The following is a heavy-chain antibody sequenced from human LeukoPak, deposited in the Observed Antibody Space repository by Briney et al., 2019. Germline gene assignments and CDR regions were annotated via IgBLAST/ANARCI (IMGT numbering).Heavy chain of an antibody. J-gene: IGHJ5*02. CDR3: AGSIAAADSWFDP. V-gene: IGHV4-59*01. CDR1: GGSISSYY. D-gene: IGHD6-13*01. CDR2: IYYSGST. Sequence: PSETLSLTCTVSGGSISSYYWSWIRQPPGKGLEWIGYIYYSGSTNYNPSLKSRVTISVDTSKNQFPLKLSSVTAADTAVYYCAGSIAAADSWFDPWGQGTLVTVSS.